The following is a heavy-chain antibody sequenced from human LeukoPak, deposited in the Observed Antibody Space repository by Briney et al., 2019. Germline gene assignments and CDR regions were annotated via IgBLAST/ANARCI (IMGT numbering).Heavy chain of an antibody. CDR3: AFSSGWTFDY. V-gene: IGHV3-30-3*01. CDR1: GFTFSSYA. J-gene: IGHJ4*02. Sequence: PGRSLRLSCAASGFTFSSYAMHWVRQAPGKGLEWVAFISYDGSNKYYADSVKGRFTISRDNSKNTLSLQMNSLRAEDTAVYYCAFSSGWTFDYWGQGTLVTVSS. D-gene: IGHD6-19*01. CDR2: ISYDGSNK.